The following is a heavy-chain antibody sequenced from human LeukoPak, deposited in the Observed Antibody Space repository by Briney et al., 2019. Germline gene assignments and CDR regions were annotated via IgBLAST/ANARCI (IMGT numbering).Heavy chain of an antibody. CDR1: GYSFSSYW. CDR2: IQPGDSDT. CDR3: ARAGTGYYVMDV. D-gene: IGHD3-10*01. J-gene: IGHJ6*02. Sequence: GESLKISCQGSGYSFSSYWIGWVRQMPVKGLEWIGIIQPGDSDTRYSPAFQGQVSISVDKSISTAYLQWSSLKASDTAIFYCARAGTGYYVMDVWGQGTTVTVSS. V-gene: IGHV5-51*01.